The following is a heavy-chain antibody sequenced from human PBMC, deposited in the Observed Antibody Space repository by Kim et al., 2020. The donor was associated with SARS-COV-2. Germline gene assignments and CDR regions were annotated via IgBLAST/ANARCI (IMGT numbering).Heavy chain of an antibody. D-gene: IGHD6-13*01. CDR3: ARAPAAGLNMNFHS. V-gene: IGHV6-1*01. Sequence: YAISVKSRINISIDTSKNHFSLQLNSVTPEDTAVYYCARAPAAGLNMNFHSWGQGTLVTVSS. J-gene: IGHJ4*02.